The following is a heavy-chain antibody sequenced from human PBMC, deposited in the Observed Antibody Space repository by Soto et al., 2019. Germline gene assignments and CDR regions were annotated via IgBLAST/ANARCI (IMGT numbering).Heavy chain of an antibody. CDR2: ISYDESTT. CDR1: GFSFSRYG. V-gene: IGHV3-30*18. J-gene: IGHJ3*01. CDR3: SKAMIGSYDSDAFDV. Sequence: LRLSCAASGFSFSRYGIHWVRQAPGKGLEWVAVISYDESTTFYADSVKGRFTISRDNSKNTLFLQMNSLRPEDTAVYYCSKAMIGSYDSDAFDVWGQGTMVTVSS. D-gene: IGHD3-22*01.